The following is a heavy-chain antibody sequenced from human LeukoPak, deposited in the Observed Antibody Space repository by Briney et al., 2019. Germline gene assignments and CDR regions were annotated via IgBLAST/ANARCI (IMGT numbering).Heavy chain of an antibody. V-gene: IGHV1-69*01. Sequence: SVKLSCKASVVTFSSYAISWVRQAPGHGLEWMGGIIPIFGTANYAQKCQGRVTITADESTSTAYMELSSLRSEDTAVYYCAKGIPAAMAACWFDPWGQGTLVTVSS. CDR2: IIPIFGTA. J-gene: IGHJ5*02. CDR3: AKGIPAAMAACWFDP. D-gene: IGHD2-2*01. CDR1: VVTFSSYA.